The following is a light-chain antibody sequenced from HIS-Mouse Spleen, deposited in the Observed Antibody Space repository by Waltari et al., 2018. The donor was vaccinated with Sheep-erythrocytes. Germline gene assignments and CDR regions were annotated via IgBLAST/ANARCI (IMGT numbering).Light chain of an antibody. V-gene: IGLV2-11*01. Sequence: QPALTQPRPVSGSPGQPVTISRTGTSSDVGGYHYVSWYQQHPGKAPKLMIYHVSKRPSGVPDRFSGSKSGNTASLTISGLQAEDEADYYCCSYAGSYNHVFATGTKVTVL. J-gene: IGLJ1*01. CDR1: SSDVGGYHY. CDR3: CSYAGSYNHV. CDR2: HVS.